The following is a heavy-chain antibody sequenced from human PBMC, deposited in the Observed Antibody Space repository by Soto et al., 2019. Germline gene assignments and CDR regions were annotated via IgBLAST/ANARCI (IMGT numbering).Heavy chain of an antibody. CDR1: GYTFTSYG. Sequence: ASVKVSCKASGYTFTSYGISWVRQAPGQGLEWMGWISAYNGNTNYAQKPQGRVTMTTDTSTSTAYMELRSLRSDDTAVYYCARDSWHIVVVPAAIRGTTPNWFDPWGQGTLVTVSS. CDR3: ARDSWHIVVVPAAIRGTTPNWFDP. D-gene: IGHD2-2*02. CDR2: ISAYNGNT. V-gene: IGHV1-18*04. J-gene: IGHJ5*02.